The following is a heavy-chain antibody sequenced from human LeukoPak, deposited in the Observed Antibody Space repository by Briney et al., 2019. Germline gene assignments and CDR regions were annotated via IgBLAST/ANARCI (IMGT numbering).Heavy chain of an antibody. Sequence: ASVKVSCKASGSTFSSDDINWVRQATGQGLEWMGWMNPNSGNTGYVQKFQGRVTMTRNTSISTAYMELSSLRSDDTAVYYRARVKTKVVVATVYYYYGMDVWGQGATVTVSS. CDR2: MNPNSGNT. J-gene: IGHJ6*02. D-gene: IGHD2-15*01. V-gene: IGHV1-8*01. CDR1: GSTFSSDD. CDR3: ARVKTKVVVATVYYYYGMDV.